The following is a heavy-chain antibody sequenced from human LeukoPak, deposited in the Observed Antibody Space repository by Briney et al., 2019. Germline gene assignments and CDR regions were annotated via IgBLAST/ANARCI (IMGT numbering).Heavy chain of an antibody. D-gene: IGHD6-13*01. CDR3: ARDPAQLVPNFDY. CDR1: GYTFIDYY. V-gene: IGHV1-46*01. J-gene: IGHJ4*02. CDR2: INPSGGST. Sequence: ASVKVSCKASGYTFIDYYLHWVRQAPGQGLEWMGIINPSGGSTSYAQKFQGRVTMTRDTSTSTVYMELSSLRSEDTAVYYCARDPAQLVPNFDYWGQGTLVTVSS.